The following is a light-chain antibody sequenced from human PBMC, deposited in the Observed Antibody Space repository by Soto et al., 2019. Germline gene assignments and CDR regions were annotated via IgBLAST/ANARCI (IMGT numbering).Light chain of an antibody. CDR1: QSVSSN. Sequence: EIVMTQSPATLSVSPGERATLSCRASQSVSSNLAWYQQKPGQAPRLLIYGASTRATGIPARFSGSGSGTEFTLTISSLQSEAFAVYYCHQYNNWPPITFGPGTKVDIK. J-gene: IGKJ3*01. V-gene: IGKV3-15*01. CDR3: HQYNNWPPIT. CDR2: GAS.